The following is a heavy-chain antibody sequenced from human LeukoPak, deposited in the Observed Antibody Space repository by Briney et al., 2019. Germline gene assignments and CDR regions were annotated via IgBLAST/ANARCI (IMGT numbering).Heavy chain of an antibody. CDR3: ARDSNVDTAMVTDY. J-gene: IGHJ4*02. Sequence: PSETLSLTCAVYGGSFSGYYWSWIRQPPGKGLEWIGEINHSGSTNCNPSLKSRVTISVDTSKNQFSLKLSSVTAADTAVYYCARDSNVDTAMVTDYWGQGTLVTVSS. V-gene: IGHV4-34*01. CDR1: GGSFSGYY. CDR2: INHSGST. D-gene: IGHD5-18*01.